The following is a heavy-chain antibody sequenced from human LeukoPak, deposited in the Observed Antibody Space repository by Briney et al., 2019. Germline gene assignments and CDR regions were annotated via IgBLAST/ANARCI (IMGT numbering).Heavy chain of an antibody. D-gene: IGHD5-12*01. J-gene: IGHJ4*02. CDR3: ARDVAYSAYD. CDR2: INNDGSAT. V-gene: IGHV3-74*01. Sequence: PGGSLRLSCAASGFTFRSSWMHWVRQGPGKGLVWVSRINNDGSATTYADSVKGRFTISRDTAKNTVFLQMNSLRAEDTAVYYCARDVAYSAYDWGQGTLVTVSS. CDR1: GFTFRSSW.